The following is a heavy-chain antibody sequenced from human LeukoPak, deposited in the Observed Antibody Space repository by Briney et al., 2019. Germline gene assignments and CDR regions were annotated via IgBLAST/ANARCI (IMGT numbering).Heavy chain of an antibody. Sequence: SETLSLTCTVSGGSISSGGYYWSWIRQPPGKGLEWIGYIYHSGSTYYNPSLKSRVTISVDRSKNQFSLKLSSVTAADTAVYYCARDLNPTDYWGQGTLVTVSS. CDR2: IYHSGST. J-gene: IGHJ4*02. V-gene: IGHV4-30-2*01. CDR1: GGSISSGGYY. D-gene: IGHD1-14*01. CDR3: ARDLNPTDY.